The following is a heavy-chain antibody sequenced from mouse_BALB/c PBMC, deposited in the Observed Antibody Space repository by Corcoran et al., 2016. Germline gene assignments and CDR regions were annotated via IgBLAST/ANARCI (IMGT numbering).Heavy chain of an antibody. CDR1: GYSITSGYY. J-gene: IGHJ1*01. CDR2: ISYDGTN. Sequence: DVQLQESGPGLVKPSPSLSLTCSVTGYSITSGYYWNCIRQFPGNTLEWMGYISYDGTNKYNPSLKNRISITRDTSKNQFFLKLNSVTTEDTATYYCASRLYWYFDVWGAGTTVTVSS. V-gene: IGHV3-6*02. CDR3: ASRLYWYFDV.